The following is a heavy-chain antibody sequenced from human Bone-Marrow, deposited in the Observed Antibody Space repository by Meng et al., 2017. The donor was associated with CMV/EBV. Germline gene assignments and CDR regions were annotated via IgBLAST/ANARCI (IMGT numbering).Heavy chain of an antibody. J-gene: IGHJ6*02. V-gene: IGHV3-64*02. D-gene: IGHD2-2*01. CDR3: ARDHRGYCSSTSCYWEDYYYYGMDV. Sequence: GESLKISCAASGFTFSSYAMHWVRQAPGKGLEYVSAISSNGGSTYYADSVKGRFTISRDNSKNTLYLQMGSLRAEDTAVYYCARDHRGYCSSTSCYWEDYYYYGMDVWGQGTTVTFSS. CDR1: GFTFSSYA. CDR2: ISSNGGST.